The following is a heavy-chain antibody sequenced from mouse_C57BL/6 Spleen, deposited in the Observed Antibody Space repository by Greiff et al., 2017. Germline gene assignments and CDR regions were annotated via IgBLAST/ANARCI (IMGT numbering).Heavy chain of an antibody. J-gene: IGHJ3*01. D-gene: IGHD2-4*01. CDR1: GFNIKNTY. CDR2: IDPANGNT. Sequence: VQLQQSVAELVRPGASVKLSCTASGFNIKNTYMHWVKQRPEQGLEWIGRIDPANGNTKYAPKFQGKATLTADTSSNPAYLQLSSLTSEDTAIYYCAREDYDEESWFAYWGQGTLVTVSA. V-gene: IGHV14-3*01. CDR3: AREDYDEESWFAY.